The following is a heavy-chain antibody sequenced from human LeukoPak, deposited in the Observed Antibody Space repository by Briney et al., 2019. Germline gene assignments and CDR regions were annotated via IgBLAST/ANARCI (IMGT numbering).Heavy chain of an antibody. D-gene: IGHD2-21*02. CDR3: ARVSVTSRQGDY. J-gene: IGHJ4*02. CDR2: INPSGGST. V-gene: IGHV1-46*01. Sequence: ASVKVSCKASGYTFTSYYMHWVRQAPGQGLEWMGIINPSGGSTSYAQKFQGRVTMTRDTSISTAYMELSRLRSDDTAVYYCARVSVTSRQGDYWGQGTLVTVSS. CDR1: GYTFTSYY.